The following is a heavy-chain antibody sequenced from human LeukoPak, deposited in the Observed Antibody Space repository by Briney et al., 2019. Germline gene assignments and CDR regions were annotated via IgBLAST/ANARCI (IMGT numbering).Heavy chain of an antibody. D-gene: IGHD3-9*01. CDR1: GGSISSYY. J-gene: IGHJ5*02. CDR2: IYYSGST. CDR3: ARDMTDWWFDP. V-gene: IGHV4-59*06. Sequence: SETLSLTCTVSGGSISSYYWSWIRQHPGKGLEWIGYIYYSGSTHYNPSLKSRVTISVDTSKNQFSLKLSSVTAADTAVYYCARDMTDWWFDPWGQGTLVTVSS.